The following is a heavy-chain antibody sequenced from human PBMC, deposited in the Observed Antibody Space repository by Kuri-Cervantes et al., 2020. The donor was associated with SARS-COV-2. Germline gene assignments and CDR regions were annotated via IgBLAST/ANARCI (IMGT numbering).Heavy chain of an antibody. Sequence: SETLSLTCTVSGGSISSYYWSWIRQPPGKGLEWIGYIYYSGSTNYNPSLKSRVTISVDTSKNQFSLKLGSVTAADTAVYYCASCTAMVPVNYYYMDVWGKGTTVTVSS. CDR3: ASCTAMVPVNYYYMDV. CDR2: IYYSGST. J-gene: IGHJ6*03. V-gene: IGHV4-59*08. D-gene: IGHD5-18*01. CDR1: GGSISSYY.